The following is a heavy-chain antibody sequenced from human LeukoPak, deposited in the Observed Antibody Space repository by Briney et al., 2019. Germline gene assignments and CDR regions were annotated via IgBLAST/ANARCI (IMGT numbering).Heavy chain of an antibody. CDR3: VKSPLGDCSNTRCSDR. CDR2: IRIKTNSYAT. D-gene: IGHD2-2*01. Sequence: GGSLRLSCAASGFTFSGSDMHWVRQASGKGLEWVGRIRIKTNSYATAYAASVKGRFTISRDDSKNTAYLQMNSLRTEDTAVYHCVKSPLGDCSNTRCSDRWGQGILVTVSS. V-gene: IGHV3-73*01. CDR1: GFTFSGSD. J-gene: IGHJ4*02.